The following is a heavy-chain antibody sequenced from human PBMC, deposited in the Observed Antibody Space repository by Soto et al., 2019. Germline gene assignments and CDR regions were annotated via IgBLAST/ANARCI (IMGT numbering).Heavy chain of an antibody. CDR3: AREADYASSSYVHDY. V-gene: IGHV3-21*01. J-gene: IGHJ4*02. CDR2: VTSSPSSM. CDR1: GFTFSGFS. Sequence: GGSLRLSCAASGFTFSGFSMNWVRQAPGKGLEWVSSVTSSPSSMFYADSVKGRVTISRDDAKDSLLLQMNSLRADDTAVYYCAREADYASSSYVHDYWGLGTLVNVSS. D-gene: IGHD3-22*01.